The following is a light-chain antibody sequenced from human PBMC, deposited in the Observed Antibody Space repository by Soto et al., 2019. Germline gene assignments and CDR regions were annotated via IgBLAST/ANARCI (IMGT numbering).Light chain of an antibody. J-gene: IGKJ1*01. Sequence: EIVMTQSPATLSVSPWERATLSCRASQSVSIKLAWYKQKPGQAPRLPIYDTSTRATGIPARVSGSGSGTDCTLPSSCLQYEDFATEECQQYYSFPLTFGQGTKVDIK. CDR1: QSVSIK. V-gene: IGKV3-15*01. CDR3: QQYYSFPLT. CDR2: DTS.